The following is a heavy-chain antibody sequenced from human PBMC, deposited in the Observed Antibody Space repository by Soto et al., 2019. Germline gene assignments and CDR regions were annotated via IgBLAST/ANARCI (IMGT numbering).Heavy chain of an antibody. Sequence: QVQLVESGGGVVQPGRSLRLSCAASGFTFSSYGMHWVRQAPGKGLEWVAVISYDGSNKYYADSVKGRFTISRDNSKNTLYLQMNSLRAEDTAVYYCAKDLPPTMIVLVTYGLDVWGQGTTVTVSS. V-gene: IGHV3-30*18. CDR1: GFTFSSYG. CDR2: ISYDGSNK. J-gene: IGHJ6*02. D-gene: IGHD3-22*01. CDR3: AKDLPPTMIVLVTYGLDV.